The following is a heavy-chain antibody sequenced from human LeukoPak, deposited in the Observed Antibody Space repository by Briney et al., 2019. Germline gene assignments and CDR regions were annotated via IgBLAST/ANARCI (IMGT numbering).Heavy chain of an antibody. CDR3: ARESSAGYYDSSGYYSVECAFDI. CDR2: ISYDGSNK. D-gene: IGHD3-22*01. Sequence: GGSLRLSCAASGFTFSSYAMHWVRQAPGKGLEWVAVISYDGSNKYYADSVKGRFTISRDNSKNTLYLQMNSLRAEDTAVYYCARESSAGYYDSSGYYSVECAFDIWGQGTMVTVSS. V-gene: IGHV3-30-3*01. CDR1: GFTFSSYA. J-gene: IGHJ3*02.